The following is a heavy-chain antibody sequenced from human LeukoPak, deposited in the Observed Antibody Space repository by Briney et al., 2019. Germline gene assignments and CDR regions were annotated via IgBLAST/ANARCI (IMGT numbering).Heavy chain of an antibody. CDR1: GFTFSDFW. Sequence: GGSLRLSCATSGFTFSDFWMSWVRQAPGKGVEWVANIKLDGSEKKYVDSVKGRFTISRDNAKNSLYLQMNSLRAEDTAVYYCTKSDHNSGYRPVDYWGHGTLVTVSS. CDR3: TKSDHNSGYRPVDY. J-gene: IGHJ4*01. D-gene: IGHD3-22*01. CDR2: IKLDGSEK. V-gene: IGHV3-7*01.